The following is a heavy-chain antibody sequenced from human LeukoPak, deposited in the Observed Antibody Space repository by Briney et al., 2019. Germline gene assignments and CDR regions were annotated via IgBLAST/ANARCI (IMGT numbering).Heavy chain of an antibody. Sequence: ASVKVSCKASGYTFTGYYMHWVRQAPGQGLEWMGWINPNSGGTNYAQKFQGRVTMTRDTSISTAYMELSRLRSDDTAVYYCARDLAHIVVVTAIDYYYYYMDVWGKGTTVTVSS. V-gene: IGHV1-2*02. J-gene: IGHJ6*03. CDR3: ARDLAHIVVVTAIDYYYYYMDV. CDR2: INPNSGGT. D-gene: IGHD2-21*02. CDR1: GYTFTGYY.